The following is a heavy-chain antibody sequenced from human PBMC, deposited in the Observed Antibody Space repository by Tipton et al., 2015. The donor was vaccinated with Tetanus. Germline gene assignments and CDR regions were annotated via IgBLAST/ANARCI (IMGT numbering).Heavy chain of an antibody. D-gene: IGHD3-10*01. CDR2: IIPIFGTA. Sequence: QVQLVQSGAEVKKPGASVKVSCKASGGTFSSYPIIWVRQAPGQGLEWMGGIIPIFGTANYAQKFQGRVTITADESTSTAYMELSSLRSEDTAVYYCARGGGWFGENHTPYNWFDPWGQGTLVTVSS. CDR1: GGTFSSYP. V-gene: IGHV1-69*01. J-gene: IGHJ5*02. CDR3: ARGGGWFGENHTPYNWFDP.